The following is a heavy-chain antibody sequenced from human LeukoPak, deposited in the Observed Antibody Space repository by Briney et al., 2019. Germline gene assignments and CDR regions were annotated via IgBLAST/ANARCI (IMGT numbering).Heavy chain of an antibody. CDR1: GYTFTGYY. V-gene: IGHV1-2*02. J-gene: IGHJ5*02. Sequence: ASVKVSCKASGYTFTGYYMHWVRQAPGQGLEWMGWINPSSGGTNYAQKFQGRVTMTRDTSISTAYMELSRLRSDDTAVYYCARFYYDSSGYYYAWFDPWGQGTLVTVSS. CDR2: INPSSGGT. D-gene: IGHD3-22*01. CDR3: ARFYYDSSGYYYAWFDP.